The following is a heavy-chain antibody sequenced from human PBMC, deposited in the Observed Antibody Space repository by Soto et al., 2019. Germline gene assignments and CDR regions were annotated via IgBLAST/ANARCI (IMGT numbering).Heavy chain of an antibody. CDR2: ISGSGGST. CDR1: GFTFSSYA. V-gene: IGHV3-23*01. D-gene: IGHD2-21*02. J-gene: IGHJ3*02. Sequence: PGGSLRLSCAASGFTFSSYAMSWVRQAPGKGLEWVSAISGSGGSTYYADSVKGRFTISRDSSKNTLYLQMDSLRAEDTAVYYCAKDRAYCGGDCYSIDAFDIWGQGTMVTVSS. CDR3: AKDRAYCGGDCYSIDAFDI.